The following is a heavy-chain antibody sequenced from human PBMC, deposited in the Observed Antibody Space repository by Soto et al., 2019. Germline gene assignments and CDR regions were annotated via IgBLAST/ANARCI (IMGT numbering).Heavy chain of an antibody. V-gene: IGHV4-30-4*01. CDR3: VRGRVSSGFQNLDY. Sequence: QVQLQESGPGLVKPSQTLSLTCSVSGASIRSGDYYWNWIRQPPGKGLEWMAYIYYSGSTYYNPSLNRRIIVSLDTPKNQFTLKLSSVTAADTAVYYCVRGRVSSGFQNLDYWGQGTLVTVSS. D-gene: IGHD3-3*01. J-gene: IGHJ4*02. CDR1: GASIRSGDYY. CDR2: IYYSGST.